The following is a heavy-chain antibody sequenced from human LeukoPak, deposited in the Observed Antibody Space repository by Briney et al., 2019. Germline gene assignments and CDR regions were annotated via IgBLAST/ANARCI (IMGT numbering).Heavy chain of an antibody. J-gene: IGHJ4*02. CDR1: GGSFTGYY. CDR2: INHSGST. Sequence: PSETLSLTCAVYGGSFTGYYWSWIRHPPGKGLEWIGEINHSGSTNYNPSLKSRVTISVDTSKNQFSLKLSSVTAADTAVYYCAEDSGRIDYWGQGTLVTVSS. D-gene: IGHD1-26*01. V-gene: IGHV4-34*01. CDR3: AEDSGRIDY.